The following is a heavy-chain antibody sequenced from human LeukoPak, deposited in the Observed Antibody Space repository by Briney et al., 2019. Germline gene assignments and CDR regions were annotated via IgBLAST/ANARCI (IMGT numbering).Heavy chain of an antibody. J-gene: IGHJ5*02. CDR1: GGSISSSSYY. Sequence: SETLSLTCTVSGGSISSSSYYWGWIRQPPGKGLEWIGSIYYSGSTYYNPSLKSRVTISVDTSKNQFSLKLSSVTAADTAVYYCARGFGGRRLWFGESWGQGTLVTVSS. CDR3: ARGFGGRRLWFGES. V-gene: IGHV4-39*07. CDR2: IYYSGST. D-gene: IGHD3-10*01.